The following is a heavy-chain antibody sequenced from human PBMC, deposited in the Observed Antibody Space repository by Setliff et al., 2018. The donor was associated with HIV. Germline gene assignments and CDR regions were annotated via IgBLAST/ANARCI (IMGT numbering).Heavy chain of an antibody. D-gene: IGHD7-27*01. V-gene: IGHV1-2*02. Sequence: GASVKVSCKASGYTFTDYFLHWVRQAPGQGLEWMGWIDPNNGDTTIPRRFQGRLTLTRDTSIRTAYMELSRLTFDDTAMYYCARDRRAGVYYYTDVWGTGTTVTVSS. CDR2: IDPNNGDT. CDR3: ARDRRAGVYYYTDV. J-gene: IGHJ6*03. CDR1: GYTFTDYF.